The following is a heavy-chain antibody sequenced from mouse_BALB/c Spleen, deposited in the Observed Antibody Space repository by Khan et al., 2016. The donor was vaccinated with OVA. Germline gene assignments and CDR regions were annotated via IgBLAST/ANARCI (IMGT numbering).Heavy chain of an antibody. J-gene: IGHJ3*01. V-gene: IGHV1S136*01. Sequence: GQLQQSGPELVKPGASVKMSCKASGYTFTNYIIHWMKQKPGQGLEWIGYINPYIDGTKYNEKFKGKATLTSDKSSSTAYMELSGLTSEDSAVXYCARDYGSSFWFAYWGQGTLVTVSA. D-gene: IGHD1-1*01. CDR1: GYTFTNYI. CDR3: ARDYGSSFWFAY. CDR2: INPYIDGT.